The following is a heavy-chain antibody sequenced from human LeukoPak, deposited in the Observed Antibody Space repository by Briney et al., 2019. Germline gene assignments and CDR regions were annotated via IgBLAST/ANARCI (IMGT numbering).Heavy chain of an antibody. J-gene: IGHJ6*03. Sequence: ASVKVSCKASGYTFTGYYMHWVRQAPGQGLEWMGWINPNSGGTNYAQKFQGRVTMTRDTSISTAYMELSRLRSDDTAVYYCARDWDYYDSSGPFRYYYYMDVWGKGTTVTVSS. CDR1: GYTFTGYY. V-gene: IGHV1-2*02. CDR3: ARDWDYYDSSGPFRYYYYMDV. CDR2: INPNSGGT. D-gene: IGHD3-22*01.